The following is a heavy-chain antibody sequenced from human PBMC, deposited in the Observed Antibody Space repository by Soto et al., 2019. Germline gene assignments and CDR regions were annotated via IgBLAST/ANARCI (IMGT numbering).Heavy chain of an antibody. CDR1: GFTFYNSW. CDR2: IKRNSDGGRT. Sequence: PGGSLRLSCAASGFTFYNSWMNWVRQAPGKGLEWVGRIKRNSDGGRTDYAAPVKGRFTISRDDSENMLYLQMNSLKTEDTAVYYCTTGSVEGVWGQGTTVTVSS. D-gene: IGHD2-15*01. V-gene: IGHV3-15*07. CDR3: TTGSVEGV. J-gene: IGHJ6*02.